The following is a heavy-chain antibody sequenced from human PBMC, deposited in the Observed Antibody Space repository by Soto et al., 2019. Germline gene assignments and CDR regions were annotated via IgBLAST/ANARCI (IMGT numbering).Heavy chain of an antibody. J-gene: IGHJ4*02. Sequence: GASVKVSCKASGYTFTNFGISWVRQAPGQGLEWMGWISAYNGNTNYAQNFQGRVTMTTDTSTSTAYMELRSLRSDDTAVYYCARVLRKTLDYWGQGTLVTVSS. CDR1: GYTFTNFG. V-gene: IGHV1-18*01. CDR3: ARVLRKTLDY. CDR2: ISAYNGNT.